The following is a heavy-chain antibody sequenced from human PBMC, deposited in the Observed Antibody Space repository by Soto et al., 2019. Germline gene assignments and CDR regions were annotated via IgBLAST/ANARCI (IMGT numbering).Heavy chain of an antibody. D-gene: IGHD3-10*01. V-gene: IGHV3-30-3*01. Sequence: QVQLVESGGGVVQPVRSLRLSCAASGFTFISYAMHWVRQAPGKGLEWVAVISFDGSTEYYADSVKGRFTISRDNSKNTVYLQMNSLRSEDTAVYYCARSRHGSGSYTHFYYGLDVWGQGTTVTVSS. CDR2: ISFDGSTE. J-gene: IGHJ6*02. CDR3: ARSRHGSGSYTHFYYGLDV. CDR1: GFTFISYA.